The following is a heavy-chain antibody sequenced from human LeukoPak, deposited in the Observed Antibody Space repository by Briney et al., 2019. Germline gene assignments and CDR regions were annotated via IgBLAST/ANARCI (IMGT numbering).Heavy chain of an antibody. J-gene: IGHJ4*02. D-gene: IGHD3-22*01. CDR2: ISAYNGNT. CDR3: AVYYYDSSGYYWENY. V-gene: IGHV1-18*01. CDR1: GYTFTSYG. Sequence: GASVKVSCKASGYTFTSYGISWVRQAPGQGLEWMGWISAYNGNTNYAQKLQGRVTMTTDTSTSTAYMELRSLRSDDTAVYYCAVYYYDSSGYYWENYWGQGTLVTVSS.